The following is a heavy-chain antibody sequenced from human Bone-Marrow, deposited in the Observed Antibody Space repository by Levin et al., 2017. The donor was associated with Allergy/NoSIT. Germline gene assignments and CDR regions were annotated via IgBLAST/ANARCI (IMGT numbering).Heavy chain of an antibody. Sequence: SETLSLTCTVSGASVTSGSQYWTWIRQPPGKGLEWIVYIYYTGSTNYNPSLKSRVTISVDTSKNHFFLKLSSVTAADTAVYYCARDGGYSYGLDSWGQGTLVTVSS. CDR1: GASVTSGSQY. D-gene: IGHD5-12*01. CDR2: IYYTGST. CDR3: ARDGGYSYGLDS. J-gene: IGHJ5*01. V-gene: IGHV4-61*03.